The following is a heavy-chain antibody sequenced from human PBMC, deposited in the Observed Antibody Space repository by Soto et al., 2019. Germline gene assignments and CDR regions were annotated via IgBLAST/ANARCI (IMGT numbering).Heavy chain of an antibody. CDR3: ARITRSPNSGYFDY. D-gene: IGHD7-27*01. CDR2: IYSSGST. J-gene: IGHJ4*02. Sequence: PSETLSLTCTVSGGSISNYYWTWFRQPPGKGLEWIAYIYSSGSTNYNPSLKSRVTISVDTSKNQFSLKLNSVTAADTAVYYCARITRSPNSGYFDYWDQGALVTVSS. CDR1: GGSISNYY. V-gene: IGHV4-59*01.